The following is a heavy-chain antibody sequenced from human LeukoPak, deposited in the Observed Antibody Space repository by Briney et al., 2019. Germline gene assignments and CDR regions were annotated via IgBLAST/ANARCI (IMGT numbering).Heavy chain of an antibody. D-gene: IGHD6-13*01. CDR2: INHSGGT. V-gene: IGHV4-34*01. CDR3: ASPSTRYSSSWFLY. Sequence: PSETLSLTCAVYGGSFSGYYWSWIRQPPGKGLEWIGEINHSGGTNYNPSLKSRVTISVDTSKNQFSLKLSSVTAADTAVYYCASPSTRYSSSWFLYWGQGTLVTVSS. J-gene: IGHJ4*02. CDR1: GGSFSGYY.